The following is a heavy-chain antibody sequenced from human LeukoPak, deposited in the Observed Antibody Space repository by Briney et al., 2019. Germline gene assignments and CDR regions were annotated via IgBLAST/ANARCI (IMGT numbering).Heavy chain of an antibody. CDR3: AKDSSVVVAATSRLGDDAFDI. CDR1: GFTFSSYA. D-gene: IGHD2-15*01. V-gene: IGHV3-23*01. Sequence: GGSLRLSCAASGFTFSSYAMHWVRQAPGKGLEWVSAISGSGGSTYYADSVKGRFTISRDNSKNTLYLQMNSLRAEDTAVYYCAKDSSVVVAATSRLGDDAFDIWDQGTMVTVSS. J-gene: IGHJ3*02. CDR2: ISGSGGST.